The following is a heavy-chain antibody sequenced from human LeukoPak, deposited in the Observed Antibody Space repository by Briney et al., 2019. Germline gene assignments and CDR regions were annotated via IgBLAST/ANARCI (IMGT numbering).Heavy chain of an antibody. CDR1: GFTFSSYA. Sequence: GGSLRLSCAASGFTFSSYAMHWVRQAPGKGLEWVAVISYDGSNKYYADSVKGRFTISRDNSKNTLYLQMNSLRAEDTAVYYCAKDVVGAQDDAFDIWGQGTMVTVSS. CDR3: AKDVVGAQDDAFDI. CDR2: ISYDGSNK. V-gene: IGHV3-30-3*01. D-gene: IGHD1-26*01. J-gene: IGHJ3*02.